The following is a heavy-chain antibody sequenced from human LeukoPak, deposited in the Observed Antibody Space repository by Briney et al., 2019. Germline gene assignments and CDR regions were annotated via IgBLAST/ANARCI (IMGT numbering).Heavy chain of an antibody. V-gene: IGHV4-59*01. CDR3: ARGGGYSYGLPLDY. D-gene: IGHD5-18*01. CDR2: ISYSGST. J-gene: IGHJ4*02. Sequence: SETLSLTCTVSGGSISSYYWSWIRQPPGKGLEWIGYISYSGSTNYNPSLNSRVTISVDTSKNQFSLKLSSVTAADTAVYYCARGGGYSYGLPLDYWGQGTLVTVSS. CDR1: GGSISSYY.